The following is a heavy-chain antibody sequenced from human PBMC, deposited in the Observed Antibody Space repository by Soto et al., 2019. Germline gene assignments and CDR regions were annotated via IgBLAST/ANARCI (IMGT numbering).Heavy chain of an antibody. CDR1: GFRFGSYS. Sequence: LGGSLRLSCAASGFRFGSYSMNWVRQAPGQGLEWLSYISSTSGTIYYADSVKGRFTISRDNAKNSLYLQMSSLRDDDTAVYYCAQVGGSYSTAIDYWGQGTLVTVSS. CDR2: ISSTSGTI. D-gene: IGHD1-26*01. J-gene: IGHJ4*02. V-gene: IGHV3-48*02. CDR3: AQVGGSYSTAIDY.